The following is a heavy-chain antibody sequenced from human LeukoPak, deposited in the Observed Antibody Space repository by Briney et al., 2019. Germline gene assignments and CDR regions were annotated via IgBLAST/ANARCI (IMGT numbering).Heavy chain of an antibody. CDR1: GFTFSSYW. J-gene: IGHJ5*02. V-gene: IGHV3-7*01. CDR3: TKLRDWNDGWFDP. Sequence: GGSLRLSCTAPGFTFSSYWMTWVRQAPGKGLEWVANIIQDGSDKYYVDSVKGRFTISRDNAKSSVYLQMNSLRAEDTAVYYCTKLRDWNDGWFDPWGQGTLVIVSS. CDR2: IIQDGSDK. D-gene: IGHD1-1*01.